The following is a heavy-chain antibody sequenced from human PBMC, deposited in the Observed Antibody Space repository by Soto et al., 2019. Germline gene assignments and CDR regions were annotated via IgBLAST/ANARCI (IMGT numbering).Heavy chain of an antibody. CDR2: IYWDDDK. CDR1: GFSLSTSGVG. CDR3: AHIPSYCSGGSCYSGLDY. Sequence: QITLKESGPTLVKPTQTLTLTCTFSGFSLSTSGVGVGWIRQPPGQALEWLALIYWDDDKRYSPSLKSRLTIAKEASKNQVVLTMTNRDPVHTPTDYCAHIPSYCSGGSCYSGLDYWGQGTLVTVSS. V-gene: IGHV2-5*02. D-gene: IGHD2-15*01. J-gene: IGHJ4*02.